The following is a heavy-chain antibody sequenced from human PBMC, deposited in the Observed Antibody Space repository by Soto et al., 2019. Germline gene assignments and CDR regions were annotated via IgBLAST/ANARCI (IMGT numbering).Heavy chain of an antibody. V-gene: IGHV3-33*01. CDR3: ARDRSAGNYFYYGMDV. CDR1: GLNFNRNG. Sequence: QVQLVESGGGVVQPGRSLRPSCAASGLNFNRNGMHWVRQAPGKGLEWVAVIWYDGSKESYSDSVKGRFTISRDNSKNMLYLQMNSVRVEDTAVYFCARDRSAGNYFYYGMDVWGQGTTVTVSS. D-gene: IGHD1-1*01. CDR2: IWYDGSKE. J-gene: IGHJ6*02.